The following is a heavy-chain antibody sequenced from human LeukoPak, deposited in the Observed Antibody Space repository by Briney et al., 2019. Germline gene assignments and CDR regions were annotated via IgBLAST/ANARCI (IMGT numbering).Heavy chain of an antibody. J-gene: IGHJ4*02. D-gene: IGHD5-12*01. CDR3: ARARSRGWGRGPFDF. Sequence: SETLSLTCTVSGGSFSSSIYYWAWIRQPPGKGLEWIGSFHNSGTTYYNPSLQSRVTISLDTSENQFSLRLTSVTAADTAVYYCARARSRGWGRGPFDFWGQGTLVPVSS. CDR2: FHNSGTT. CDR1: GGSFSSSIYY. V-gene: IGHV4-39*07.